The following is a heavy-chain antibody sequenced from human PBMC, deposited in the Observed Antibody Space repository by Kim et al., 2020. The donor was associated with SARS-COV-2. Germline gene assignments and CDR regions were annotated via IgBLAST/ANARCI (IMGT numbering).Heavy chain of an antibody. CDR3: ARDMDIVVVPAAISALCFGY. V-gene: IGHV1-46*01. J-gene: IGHJ4*02. CDR1: GYTFTSYY. D-gene: IGHD2-2*02. CDR2: INPSGGST. Sequence: ASVKVSCKASGYTFTSYYMHWVRQAPGQGLEWMGIINPSGGSTSYAQKFQGRVTMTRDTSTSTVYMELSSLRSEDTAVYYCARDMDIVVVPAAISALCFGYWGQGTLVTVSS.